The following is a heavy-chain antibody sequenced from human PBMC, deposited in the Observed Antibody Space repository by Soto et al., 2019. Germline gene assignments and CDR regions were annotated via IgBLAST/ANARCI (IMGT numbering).Heavy chain of an antibody. J-gene: IGHJ4*02. Sequence: ASVKVSCKASGYTFTNYGITWVRQAPGQGLEWMGWISAYNGGTKYAQNFQGWVTMTRDTSISTAYMELSRPRSDDTAVYYCARAQSFYFDYWGQGTLVTVSS. CDR2: ISAYNGGT. V-gene: IGHV1-2*04. CDR3: ARAQSFYFDY. CDR1: GYTFTNYG.